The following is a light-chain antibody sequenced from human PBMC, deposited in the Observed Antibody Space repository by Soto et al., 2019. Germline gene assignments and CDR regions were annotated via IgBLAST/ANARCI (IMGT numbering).Light chain of an antibody. V-gene: IGKV3-15*01. CDR2: GAS. CDR3: QQRSNWLIT. J-gene: IGKJ5*01. CDR1: QSVSSN. Sequence: EIVLTHSPGTLSLSPWEIATLSCRASQSVSSNLAWYQQKPGQAPRLLIYGASTRATGIPARFSGSGSGTEFTLTISSLQSEDFAVYYCQQRSNWLITFGQGTRLEIK.